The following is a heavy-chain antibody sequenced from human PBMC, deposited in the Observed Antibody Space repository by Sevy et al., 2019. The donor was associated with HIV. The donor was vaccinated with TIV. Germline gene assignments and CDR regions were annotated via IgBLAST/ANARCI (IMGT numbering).Heavy chain of an antibody. Sequence: GGSLRLSCAASGFTFSDYYMSWIRQAPGKGLEWISCISSSGSTIYFADSVKGRFTISRDNAKNSLYLQMNSLRAEDMAVYYCARDPRTAAAGRYFQHWGQGTLVTVSS. CDR3: ARDPRTAAAGRYFQH. CDR2: ISSSGSTI. CDR1: GFTFSDYY. J-gene: IGHJ1*01. V-gene: IGHV3-11*01. D-gene: IGHD6-13*01.